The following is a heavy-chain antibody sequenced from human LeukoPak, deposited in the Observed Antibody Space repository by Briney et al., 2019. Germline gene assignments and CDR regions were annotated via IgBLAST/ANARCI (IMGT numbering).Heavy chain of an antibody. CDR2: INHSGST. D-gene: IGHD2-21*02. V-gene: IGHV4-34*01. J-gene: IGHJ3*02. CDR3: AREHIVVVTAIPADAFDI. Sequence: PSETLSLTCAVYGGSFSGYYWSWIRQPPGKGLEWIGEINHSGSTNYNPSLKSRVTISVDTSKNQFSLKLSSVTAADTAVYYCAREHIVVVTAIPADAFDIWGQGTMVTVSS. CDR1: GGSFSGYY.